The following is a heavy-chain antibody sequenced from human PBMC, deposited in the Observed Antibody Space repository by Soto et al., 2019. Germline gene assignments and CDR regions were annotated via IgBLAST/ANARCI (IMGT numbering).Heavy chain of an antibody. CDR1: GYTFVGYY. D-gene: IGHD2-2*02. CDR2: INPNSGGT. CDR3: ARGSVPAAISRCGYEDYYGMDV. V-gene: IGHV1-2*04. Sequence: ASVKVSCKASGYTFVGYYMHWVRQAPGQGLEWMGWINPNSGGTNYAQKFQDWVTLTRDTSITTAYMELSGLKSADTAVYYCARGSVPAAISRCGYEDYYGMDVWGQGTMVTGS. J-gene: IGHJ6*02.